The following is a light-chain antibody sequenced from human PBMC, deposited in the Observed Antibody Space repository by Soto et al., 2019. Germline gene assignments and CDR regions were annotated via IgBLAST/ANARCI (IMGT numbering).Light chain of an antibody. CDR3: TSYRRGPLYV. CDR2: DVS. J-gene: IGLJ1*01. V-gene: IGLV2-14*03. Sequence: QSALTQPASVSGSPGQSITISCTGISADVASSNFVSWYQHRPGKAPRLILYDVSHRPSGVSDRFSGSKAGDMASLTISGLQLEDEADYYCTSYRRGPLYVFGTGTKLTVL. CDR1: SADVASSNF.